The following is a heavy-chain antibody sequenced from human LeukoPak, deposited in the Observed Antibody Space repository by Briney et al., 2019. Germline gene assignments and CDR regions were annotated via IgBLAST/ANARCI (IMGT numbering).Heavy chain of an antibody. J-gene: IGHJ4*02. CDR2: IMQDGSEK. D-gene: IGHD3-10*01. Sequence: GGSLRLSCAASGFTFRSYWITWVRQVPGKGLEWVANIMQDGSEKNYVDSVKGRFTISRDNAKNSLYLQMNSLRAEDTAVYYCARDHYGSGSYYTYFDYWGQGTLVTVSS. CDR1: GFTFRSYW. V-gene: IGHV3-7*01. CDR3: ARDHYGSGSYYTYFDY.